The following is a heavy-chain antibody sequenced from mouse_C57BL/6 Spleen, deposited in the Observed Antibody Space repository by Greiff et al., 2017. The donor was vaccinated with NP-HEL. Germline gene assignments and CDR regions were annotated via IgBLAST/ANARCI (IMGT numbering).Heavy chain of an antibody. CDR2: IWGVGST. CDR3: ATGDSSGPFAY. D-gene: IGHD3-2*02. CDR1: GFSLTSYG. V-gene: IGHV2-6*01. J-gene: IGHJ3*01. Sequence: VKLMESGPGLVAPSQCLSISCTVSGFSLTSYGVDWVRQSPGKGLEWLGGIWGVGSTNYNSALKSRLSISKDNSKSQVFLKMNSLQTDDTAMYYCATGDSSGPFAYWGQGTLVTVSA.